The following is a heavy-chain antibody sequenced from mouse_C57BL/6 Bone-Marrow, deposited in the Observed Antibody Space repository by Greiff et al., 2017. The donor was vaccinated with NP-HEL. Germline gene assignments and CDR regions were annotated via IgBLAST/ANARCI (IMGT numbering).Heavy chain of an antibody. D-gene: IGHD1-1*01. CDR2: IHPNSGST. Sequence: QVQLKQPGAELVKPGASVKLSCKASGYTFTSYWMHWVKQRPGQGLEWIGMIHPNSGSTNYNEKFKSKATLTVDKSSSTAYMQLSSLTSEDSAVYYCARPDYYGSPYYYAMDYWGQGTSVTVSS. CDR1: GYTFTSYW. J-gene: IGHJ4*01. CDR3: ARPDYYGSPYYYAMDY. V-gene: IGHV1-64*01.